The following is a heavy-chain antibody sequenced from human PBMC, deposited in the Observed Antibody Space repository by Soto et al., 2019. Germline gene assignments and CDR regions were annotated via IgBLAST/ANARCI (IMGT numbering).Heavy chain of an antibody. Sequence: SETLSLTCNVSGGSISKFYWSWIRQSAGKGLERMGRIYATGSTDYNPSLRSRIVMSVDVSKKYFSLRLSSVTAADTGVYFCVRDGSKTLRDCFDPWGPGILVTVSS. D-gene: IGHD4-17*01. V-gene: IGHV4-4*07. J-gene: IGHJ5*02. CDR1: GGSISKFY. CDR2: IYATGST. CDR3: VRDGSKTLRDCFDP.